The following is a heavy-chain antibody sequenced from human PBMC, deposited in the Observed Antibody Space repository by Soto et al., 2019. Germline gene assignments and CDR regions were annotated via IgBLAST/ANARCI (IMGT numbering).Heavy chain of an antibody. Sequence: GSLRLSCAASGFTFSSYGMHWVRQAPGKGLEWVAVISYDGSNKYYADSVKGRFTISRDNSKNTLYLQMNSLRAEDTAVYYCAKDLRQQLGEYFQHWGKGTLVTVSS. CDR3: AKDLRQQLGEYFQH. CDR2: ISYDGSNK. CDR1: GFTFSSYG. D-gene: IGHD6-13*01. V-gene: IGHV3-30*18. J-gene: IGHJ1*01.